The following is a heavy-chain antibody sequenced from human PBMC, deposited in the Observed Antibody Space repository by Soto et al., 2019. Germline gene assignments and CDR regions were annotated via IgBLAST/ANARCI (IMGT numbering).Heavy chain of an antibody. D-gene: IGHD3-22*01. V-gene: IGHV3-33*01. J-gene: IGHJ3*02. Sequence: GGSLRLSCAASGFTFSSYGMHWVRQAPGKGLEWVAVIWYDGSNKYYADSVKGRFTISRDNSKNTLYLQMNSLRAEDTAVYYCARDYSSGYFSQDGLMNAFAIRGQGTMVTVSS. CDR2: IWYDGSNK. CDR1: GFTFSSYG. CDR3: ARDYSSGYFSQDGLMNAFAI.